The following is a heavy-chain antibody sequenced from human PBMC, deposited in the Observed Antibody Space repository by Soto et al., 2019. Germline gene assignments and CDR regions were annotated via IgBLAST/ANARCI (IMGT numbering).Heavy chain of an antibody. CDR1: GGSITSGSFY. J-gene: IGHJ5*01. CDR3: ARHGTALTAVNWFVS. CDR2: IYYTGSV. V-gene: IGHV4-39*01. D-gene: IGHD2-21*02. Sequence: QVQVQESGPGLVKPSETLSLTCTVSGGSITSGSFYWGWVRHSPGKGLGWIGSIYYTGSVYYNPSLESRVTISADVSRDQFSLKLTSVTAADTAVYYCARHGTALTAVNWFVSWGHGTLVTVSS.